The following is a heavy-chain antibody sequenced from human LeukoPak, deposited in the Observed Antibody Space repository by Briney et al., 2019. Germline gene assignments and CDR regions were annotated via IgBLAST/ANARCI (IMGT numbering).Heavy chain of an antibody. D-gene: IGHD2-15*01. CDR1: GFTLTRNH. CDR3: AREGRSYYYMDV. V-gene: IGHV3-66*01. Sequence: PGGSLRFSCAASGFTLTRNHMNWVRQVPGKGLEWVSIIYSSDATYYADSVKGRFTVSRDKAKNTLYLQMNSLRAEDTAVYYCAREGRSYYYMDVWGKGTTVTVSS. CDR2: IYSSDAT. J-gene: IGHJ6*03.